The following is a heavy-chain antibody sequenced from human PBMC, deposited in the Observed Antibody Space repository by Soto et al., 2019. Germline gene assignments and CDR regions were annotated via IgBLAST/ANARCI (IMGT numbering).Heavy chain of an antibody. CDR2: ISGSSSYR. CDR1: GFSFSSYS. J-gene: IGHJ4*02. Sequence: EVQLVDSGGGLVKPGGSLRLSCAASGFSFSSYSINCVRQARGKGLAWGSSISGSSSYRYYADSVKGRFAISRDNARNSLYRQMTRLRAEDTAVSYCSTARGGWDRDHWGQGTLVTVSS. V-gene: IGHV3-21*01. D-gene: IGHD6-19*01. CDR3: STARGGWDRDH.